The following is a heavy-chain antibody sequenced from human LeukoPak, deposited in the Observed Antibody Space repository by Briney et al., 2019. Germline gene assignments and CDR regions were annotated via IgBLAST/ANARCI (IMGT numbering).Heavy chain of an antibody. Sequence: SETLSPTRTVSGGSISSGGYYWSWIRQHPGKGLEWIGYIYYSGSTYYNPSLKSRVTISVDTSKNQFSLKLSSVTAADTAVYYRARVRTRWVDYWGQGTLVTVSS. CDR2: IYYSGST. J-gene: IGHJ4*02. CDR3: ARVRTRWVDY. V-gene: IGHV4-31*03. CDR1: GGSISSGGYY. D-gene: IGHD1-7*01.